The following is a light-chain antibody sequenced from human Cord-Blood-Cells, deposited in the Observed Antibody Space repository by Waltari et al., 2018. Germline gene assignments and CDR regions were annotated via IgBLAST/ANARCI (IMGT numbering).Light chain of an antibody. CDR3: QQRSNWPIT. J-gene: IGKJ5*01. CDR2: DAS. Sequence: EIVLTQSPATLSLSPGERATLSCRASQSVSSYLAWYQQKPGQAPRLLIYDASNRATGIPARFSGGGSGTDFTLTISSLGPEDFAVYYCQQRSNWPITFGQGTRLEIK. CDR1: QSVSSY. V-gene: IGKV3-11*01.